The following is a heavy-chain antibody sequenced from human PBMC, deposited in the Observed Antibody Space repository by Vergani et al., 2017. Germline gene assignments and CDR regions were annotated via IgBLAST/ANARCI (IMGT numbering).Heavy chain of an antibody. CDR1: GGSISSGDHY. D-gene: IGHD1-26*01. Sequence: QVQLQESGPGLVKPSQTLSLTCTVSGGSISSGDHYWSWIRQPPGKGLEWIGYIYYSGSTYYNPFLKSRVTISVDTSKNQFSLKLSAVTAADTAVYYCARGQMAVGATVRGGYWGQGTLVTVSS. CDR3: ARGQMAVGATVRGGY. J-gene: IGHJ4*02. CDR2: IYYSGST. V-gene: IGHV4-30-4*01.